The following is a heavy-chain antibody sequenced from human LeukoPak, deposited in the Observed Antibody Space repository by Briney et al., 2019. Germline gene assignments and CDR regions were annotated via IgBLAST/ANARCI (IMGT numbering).Heavy chain of an antibody. CDR2: ISSSGRTI. D-gene: IGHD3-10*01. CDR1: GFSLSSYS. Sequence: GGSLRLSCGASGFSLSSYSMNWVRQAPGKGLEWVSYISSSGRTIYYADFVKGRFTISRDNAENSLYLRMNSLRDEDTAVYYCARDTSGSDFDSWGQGTLVTVSS. V-gene: IGHV3-48*02. J-gene: IGHJ4*02. CDR3: ARDTSGSDFDS.